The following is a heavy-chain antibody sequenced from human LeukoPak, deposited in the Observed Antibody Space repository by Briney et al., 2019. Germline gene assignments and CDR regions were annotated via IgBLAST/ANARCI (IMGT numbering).Heavy chain of an antibody. Sequence: GGSLRLSCAASGFTFDDYTMHWVRQAPGKGLEWVSGISWNSGNTGYADSVKGRFTISRDNARNSLYLQMSSLRAEDTALYYCAKDRVVIAATFGRDGMDVWGQGTTVTVSS. CDR2: ISWNSGNT. D-gene: IGHD2-15*01. J-gene: IGHJ6*02. V-gene: IGHV3-9*01. CDR3: AKDRVVIAATFGRDGMDV. CDR1: GFTFDDYT.